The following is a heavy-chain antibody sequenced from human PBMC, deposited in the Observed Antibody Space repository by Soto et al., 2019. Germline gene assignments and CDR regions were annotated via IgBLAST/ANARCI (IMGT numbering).Heavy chain of an antibody. CDR1: GGSISSSNW. J-gene: IGHJ6*02. CDR3: ARDSGYSYGFLYV. Sequence: SETRSRTWAVSGGSISSSNWWSWLRQPPGKGLEWIGEIYHSGSTNYNPSLKSRVTISVDKSKNQFSLKLSSVTAADTAVYYCARDSGYSYGFLYVWGQGTTVTVSS. CDR2: IYHSGST. V-gene: IGHV4-4*02. D-gene: IGHD5-18*01.